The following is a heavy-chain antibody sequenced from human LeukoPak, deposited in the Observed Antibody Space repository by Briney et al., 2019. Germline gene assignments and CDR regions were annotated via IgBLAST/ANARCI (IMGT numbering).Heavy chain of an antibody. CDR1: GFTFSSYA. J-gene: IGHJ4*02. V-gene: IGHV3-23*01. CDR3: AGPVFSTSWTPFDF. Sequence: GGSLRLSCVASGFTFSSYAMSWVCQAPGRGLEWVSAISGSGDSTYYADSVRGQFTISRDNSKNTVYLQMNSLRADDTAVYFCAGPVFSTSWTPFDFWGQGTLVTVSS. D-gene: IGHD2-2*01. CDR2: ISGSGDST.